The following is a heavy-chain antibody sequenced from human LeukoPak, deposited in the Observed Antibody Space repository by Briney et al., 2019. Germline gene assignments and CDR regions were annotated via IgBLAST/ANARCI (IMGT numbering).Heavy chain of an antibody. CDR3: ARGIAVAGTIY. CDR1: GFAFSSYG. V-gene: IGHV3-30*03. Sequence: PGGSLRLSCAASGFAFSSYGTHWVRQAPGKGLEWVAVISYDGSNKYYADSVKGRFTISRDNSKNTLYLQMNSLRAEDTAVYYCARGIAVAGTIYWGQGTLVTVSS. D-gene: IGHD6-19*01. J-gene: IGHJ4*02. CDR2: ISYDGSNK.